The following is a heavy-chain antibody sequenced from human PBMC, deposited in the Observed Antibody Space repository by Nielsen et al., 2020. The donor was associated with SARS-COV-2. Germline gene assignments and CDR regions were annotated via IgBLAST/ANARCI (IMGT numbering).Heavy chain of an antibody. CDR2: ISSSSSYT. J-gene: IGHJ6*02. D-gene: IGHD3-3*01. CDR1: GFTFSDYY. V-gene: IGHV3-11*05. Sequence: EGSLRLSCAASGFTFSDYYMSWIRQAPGKGLEWVSYISSSSSYTNYADSVKGRFTISRDNAKNSLYLQMNSLRAEDTAVYYCARDSYDFWSGYSLRFDYYYGMDVWGQGTTVTVSS. CDR3: ARDSYDFWSGYSLRFDYYYGMDV.